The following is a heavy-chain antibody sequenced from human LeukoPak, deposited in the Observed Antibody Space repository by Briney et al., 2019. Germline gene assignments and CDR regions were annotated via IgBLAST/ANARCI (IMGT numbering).Heavy chain of an antibody. CDR2: IISSSSYI. CDR1: GFTFSSYS. Sequence: EGSLRLSCAASGFTFSSYSMNWVRQAPGKGLEWVSSIISSSSYIYYADSVKGRFTISRDNAKNSLYLQMNSLRAEDTAVYYCASSYCSSTSCYTGPFDYWGQGTLVTVSS. CDR3: ASSYCSSTSCYTGPFDY. J-gene: IGHJ4*02. D-gene: IGHD2-2*02. V-gene: IGHV3-21*01.